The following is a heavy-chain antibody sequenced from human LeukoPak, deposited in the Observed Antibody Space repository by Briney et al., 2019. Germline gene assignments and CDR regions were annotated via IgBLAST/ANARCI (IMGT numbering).Heavy chain of an antibody. CDR1: GGSVSSGSYY. CDR3: ARHPFSSSGYYYYGMDV. D-gene: IGHD6-13*01. CDR2: IYYSGST. V-gene: IGHV4-61*01. J-gene: IGHJ6*02. Sequence: SETLSLTCTVSGGSVSSGSYYWSWIRQPPGKGLEWIGYIYYSGSTNYNPSLKSRVTISVDTSKNQFSLKLSSVTAADTAVYYCARHPFSSSGYYYYGMDVWGQGTTVTVSS.